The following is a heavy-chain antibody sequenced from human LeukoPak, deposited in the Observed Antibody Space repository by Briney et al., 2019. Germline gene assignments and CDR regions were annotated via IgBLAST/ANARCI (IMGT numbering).Heavy chain of an antibody. CDR3: ASPYSSSWYFQH. J-gene: IGHJ1*01. CDR2: IYYSGST. D-gene: IGHD6-13*01. V-gene: IGHV4-39*07. Sequence: SETLSLTCTVSGGSISSSSYYWGWIRQPPGKGLEWIGSIYYSGSTYYNPSLKSRVTISVDTSKNQFSLKLSSVTAADTAVYYCASPYSSSWYFQHWGQGTLVTVPS. CDR1: GGSISSSSYY.